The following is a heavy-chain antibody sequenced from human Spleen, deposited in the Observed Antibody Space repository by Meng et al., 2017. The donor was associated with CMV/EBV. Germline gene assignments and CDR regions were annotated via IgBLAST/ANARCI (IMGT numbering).Heavy chain of an antibody. CDR2: IYNGDRT. V-gene: IGHV3-66*01. J-gene: IGHJ3*02. Sequence: GGSLRLSCAASGFTVSSNYMTWVRQAPGKGLEWVSVIYNGDRTNYADSVKGRFTISRDNAKNSLYLQLSSLRADDTAVYYCARERLYQPLWGDALDIWGQGTMVTVSS. CDR3: ARERLYQPLWGDALDI. D-gene: IGHD2-2*01. CDR1: GFTVSSNY.